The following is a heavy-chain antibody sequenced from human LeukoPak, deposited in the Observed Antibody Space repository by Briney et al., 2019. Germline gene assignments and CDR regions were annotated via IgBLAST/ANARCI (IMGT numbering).Heavy chain of an antibody. V-gene: IGHV4-34*01. CDR1: GGSFSGYY. CDR2: INHSGST. CDR3: AREAPQYYDILTGYYPLYYYYYMDV. J-gene: IGHJ6*03. D-gene: IGHD3-9*01. Sequence: SETLSLTCAVCGGSFSGYYWSWIRQPPGKGLEWIGEINHSGSTNYNPSLKSRVTISVHTSKNQFSLKLSSVTAADTAVYYCAREAPQYYDILTGYYPLYYYYYMDVWGKGTAVTVSS.